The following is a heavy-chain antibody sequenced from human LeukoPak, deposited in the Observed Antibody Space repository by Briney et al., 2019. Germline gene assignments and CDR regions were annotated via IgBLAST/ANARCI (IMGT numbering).Heavy chain of an antibody. CDR1: GFTVSSNS. Sequence: GGSLRLSCTVSGFTVSSNSMSWVRQAPGKGLEWVSFIYSGGNTHYSDSVKGRFTISRDNSKNTLYLQMNSLRAEDTAVYYCAKDKAQGTADYWGQGTLVTVSS. V-gene: IGHV3-53*01. D-gene: IGHD2-21*02. CDR2: IYSGGNT. J-gene: IGHJ4*02. CDR3: AKDKAQGTADY.